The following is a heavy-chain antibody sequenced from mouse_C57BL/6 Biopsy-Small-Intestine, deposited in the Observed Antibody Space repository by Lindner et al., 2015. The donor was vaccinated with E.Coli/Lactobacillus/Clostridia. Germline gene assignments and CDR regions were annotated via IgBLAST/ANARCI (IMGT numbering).Heavy chain of an antibody. CDR3: ATVMVRGWGGYYYYMDV. CDR2: FDPEDGET. D-gene: IGHD1-1*02. CDR1: GYTLTDLS. Sequence: SVKVSCKVSGYTLTDLSMHWVRQAPGKGLEWMANFDPEDGETIYAQKFQGRVTMTEDTSTDTAYMELRSLRSEDTAVYYCATVMVRGWGGYYYYMDVWGQGTTVTVSS. V-gene: IGHV1S29*02. J-gene: IGHJ1*01.